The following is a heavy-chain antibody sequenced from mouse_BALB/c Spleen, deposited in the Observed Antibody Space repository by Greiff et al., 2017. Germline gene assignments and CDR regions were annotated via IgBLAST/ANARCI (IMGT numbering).Heavy chain of an antibody. J-gene: IGHJ4*01. Sequence: VQLKESGPGLVKPSQSLSLTCTVTGYSITSDYAWNWIRQVPGNKLEWMGYISYSGSTSYNPSLKSRISITRDTSKNQFFLQLNSVTTEDTATYYCAREDYGNYVVYAMDYWGQGTSVTVSS. CDR1: GYSITSDYA. D-gene: IGHD2-1*01. CDR3: AREDYGNYVVYAMDY. CDR2: ISYSGST. V-gene: IGHV3-2*02.